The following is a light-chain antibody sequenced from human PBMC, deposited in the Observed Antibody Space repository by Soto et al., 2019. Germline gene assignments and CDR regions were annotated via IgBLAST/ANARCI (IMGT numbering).Light chain of an antibody. J-gene: IGLJ1*01. CDR1: SSDVGGYNY. Sequence: QSVLTQPRSVSGSPGQSVTISCTGTSSDVGGYNYVSWYQQHPGKAPKLMICEVSDRPSGVSNRFSGSKSGNTASLTISGLQAEDEADYYCSSYTSISTFVFGTGTKVTVL. CDR3: SSYTSISTFV. V-gene: IGLV2-14*01. CDR2: EVS.